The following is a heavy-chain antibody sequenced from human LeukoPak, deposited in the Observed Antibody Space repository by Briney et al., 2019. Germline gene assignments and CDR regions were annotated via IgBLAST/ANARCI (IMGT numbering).Heavy chain of an antibody. V-gene: IGHV3-21*01. J-gene: IGHJ4*02. CDR2: ISSSSSYI. D-gene: IGHD2/OR15-2a*01. CDR1: GFTFSSYS. CDR3: IPANRGPSPLSDY. Sequence: GGSLRLSCAASGFTFSSYSMNWVRQAPGKGLEWVSSISSSSSYIYYADSGKGRCTISRDNAKNSLYLQMNSLRAEDTAVYYCIPANRGPSPLSDYWGQGTLVTVSS.